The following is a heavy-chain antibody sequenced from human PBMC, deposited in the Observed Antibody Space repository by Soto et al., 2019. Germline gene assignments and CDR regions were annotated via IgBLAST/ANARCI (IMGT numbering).Heavy chain of an antibody. CDR3: AKDRGSSSWYDLDS. V-gene: IGHV3-23*01. CDR1: GFTFITYV. Sequence: GGSLRLSCAASGFTFITYVMSWVRQAPGKGLEWVSTISGGDGSPYYADSVKGRFTISRDNSKNTLYLQMQSLRAEDTAVYYCAKDRGSSSWYDLDSWGQGMLVTVSS. CDR2: ISGGDGSP. D-gene: IGHD6-13*01. J-gene: IGHJ4*02.